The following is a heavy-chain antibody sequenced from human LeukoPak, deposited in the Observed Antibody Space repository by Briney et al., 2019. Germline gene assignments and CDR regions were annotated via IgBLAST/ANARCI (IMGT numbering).Heavy chain of an antibody. CDR1: GFTFNTYG. Sequence: GGTLRLSCAASGFTFNTYGMSWVRQAPGKGLEWVSGIIGSGGATYYADSVKGRFTISRDDPHNTLYLQMNSLRAEDTAVYFCARGGVGYYGSGTYYLMYYFDYWGQGALVTVSS. D-gene: IGHD3-10*01. CDR3: ARGGVGYYGSGTYYLMYYFDY. V-gene: IGHV3-23*01. J-gene: IGHJ4*02. CDR2: IIGSGGAT.